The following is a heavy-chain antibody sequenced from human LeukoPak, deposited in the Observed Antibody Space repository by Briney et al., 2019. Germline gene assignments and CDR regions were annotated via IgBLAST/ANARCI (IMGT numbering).Heavy chain of an antibody. CDR1: GFTVSSNY. CDR3: ASLDSSGGGFDP. V-gene: IGHV3-66*02. CDR2: IYSGGST. J-gene: IGHJ5*02. D-gene: IGHD3-22*01. Sequence: GGSLRLSCAASGFTVSSNYMSWVRQAPGKGLEWVSVIYSGGSTYYADSVKGRFTISRDNSKNTLYLQINSLRAEDTAVYYCASLDSSGGGFDPWGQGTLVTVSS.